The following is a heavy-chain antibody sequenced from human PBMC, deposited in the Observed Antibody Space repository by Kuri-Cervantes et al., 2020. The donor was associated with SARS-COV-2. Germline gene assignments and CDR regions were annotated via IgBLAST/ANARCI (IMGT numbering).Heavy chain of an antibody. J-gene: IGHJ6*02. Sequence: ASVKVSCKASGYTFTSYGISWMRQAPGQGLEWMGWISAYNGNTNYAQKLQGRVTMTTDTSTSTAYMELRSLRSDDTAVYYCAREITNYYDFWSGYFPGVDNYYGMDVWGQGTTVTVSS. CDR2: ISAYNGNT. D-gene: IGHD3-3*01. V-gene: IGHV1-18*01. CDR3: AREITNYYDFWSGYFPGVDNYYGMDV. CDR1: GYTFTSYG.